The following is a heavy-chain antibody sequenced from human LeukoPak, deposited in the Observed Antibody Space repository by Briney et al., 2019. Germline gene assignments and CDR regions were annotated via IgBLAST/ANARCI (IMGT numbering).Heavy chain of an antibody. CDR1: GFTFSSYS. J-gene: IGHJ4*02. V-gene: IGHV3-21*01. Sequence: GGSLRLSCAASGFTFSSYSMNWVRQAPGKGLEWVSSISSSSSYIYYADSVKGRFTISRDNAKNSLYLQMNSLRAEDMAVYYCARDRFRGFDYWGQGTLVTVSS. D-gene: IGHD3-10*01. CDR3: ARDRFRGFDY. CDR2: ISSSSSYI.